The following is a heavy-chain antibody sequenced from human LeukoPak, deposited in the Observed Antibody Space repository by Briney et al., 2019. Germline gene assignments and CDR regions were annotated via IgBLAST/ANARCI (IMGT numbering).Heavy chain of an antibody. D-gene: IGHD6-13*01. CDR3: ARVGSSSWSAQSDY. Sequence: VASVKLSCKASGYTFTSYGISWVRQAPGQGLEWMGWISAYNGNTNYAQKLQGRVTMTTDTSTSTAYMELRSLRSDDTAVYYCARVGSSSWSAQSDYWGQGTLVTVSS. CDR1: GYTFTSYG. J-gene: IGHJ4*02. V-gene: IGHV1-18*01. CDR2: ISAYNGNT.